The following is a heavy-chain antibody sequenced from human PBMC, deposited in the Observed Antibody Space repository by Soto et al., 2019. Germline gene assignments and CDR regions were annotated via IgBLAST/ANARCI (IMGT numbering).Heavy chain of an antibody. CDR3: ARLPYSYVSLYFFDF. J-gene: IGHJ4*02. V-gene: IGHV3-23*01. D-gene: IGHD5-18*01. Sequence: PGGSLRLSFAASGFTFSNYAVSWVRQSPGRGLEWVASISDRGGSTKYADSVNGRFTISRDNSRNTLFLQMDTLRAEDTAVYYCARLPYSYVSLYFFDFWGQGTLVTVSS. CDR1: GFTFSNYA. CDR2: ISDRGGST.